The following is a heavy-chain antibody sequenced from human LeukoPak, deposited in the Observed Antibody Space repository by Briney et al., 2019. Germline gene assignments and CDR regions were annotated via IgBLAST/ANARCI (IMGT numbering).Heavy chain of an antibody. V-gene: IGHV4-59*01. CDR3: ASRRSGWVDY. D-gene: IGHD6-25*01. Sequence: SETLSLTCTVSGGSISSYHWSWIRQPPGKGLECIGYIYYSGSTNYNPSLKSRVTISVDTSKNQFSLKLSSVTATDTAVYYCASRRSGWVDYWGQGTLVTVSS. CDR1: GGSISSYH. J-gene: IGHJ4*02. CDR2: IYYSGST.